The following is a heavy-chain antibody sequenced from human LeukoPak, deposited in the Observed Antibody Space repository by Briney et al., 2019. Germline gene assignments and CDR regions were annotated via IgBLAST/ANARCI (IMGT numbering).Heavy chain of an antibody. Sequence: GGSLRLFCTASGLSFSSYWLTWVRQAPGKGLEWVANIKQDGSEKNYVASVKGRFTISRDDTKNSLYLQMNSLRDEDTAVYHCVSRRCTATACFAGSFNLFGLRGQGTLVTVSS. CDR3: VSRRCTATACFAGSFNLFGL. CDR1: GLSFSSYW. D-gene: IGHD2-8*02. CDR2: IKQDGSEK. J-gene: IGHJ4*02. V-gene: IGHV3-7*03.